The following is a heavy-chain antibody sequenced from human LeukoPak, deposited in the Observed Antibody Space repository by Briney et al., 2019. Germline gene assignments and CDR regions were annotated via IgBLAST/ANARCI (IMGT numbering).Heavy chain of an antibody. J-gene: IGHJ4*02. CDR1: GFTFSSYW. Sequence: PGGSQRLSCAASGFTFSSYWMHWVRQAPGKGLEWVSRINTDGSSTTYADSVKGRFTISRDNAKNTLYLQMNSLRADDTAVYYCASSPWELPDYWGQGTLVTVSS. CDR2: INTDGSST. V-gene: IGHV3-74*01. D-gene: IGHD1-26*01. CDR3: ASSPWELPDY.